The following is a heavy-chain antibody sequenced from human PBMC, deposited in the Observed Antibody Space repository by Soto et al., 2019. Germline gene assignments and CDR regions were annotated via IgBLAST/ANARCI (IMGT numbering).Heavy chain of an antibody. D-gene: IGHD4-17*01. CDR3: AGGFIYGDSLDY. J-gene: IGHJ4*02. Sequence: GGSLRLSCAASGFTFSSYWMHWVRQAPGKGLVWVSRINSDGSSTSYADSVKGRFTISRDNARNTLYLQMNSLRAEDTAVYYCAGGFIYGDSLDYWGEGTLVTVSS. CDR2: INSDGSST. V-gene: IGHV3-74*01. CDR1: GFTFSSYW.